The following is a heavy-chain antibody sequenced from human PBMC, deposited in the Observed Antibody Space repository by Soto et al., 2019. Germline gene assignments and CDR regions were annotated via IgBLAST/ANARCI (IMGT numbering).Heavy chain of an antibody. Sequence: VGSLRLSCAASGFTFSSYAMSWVRQAPGKGLEWVSAISGSGGSIYYADSVKGRFTISRDNSKSTLFLQMNSLRAEDTSVYYCAKEGGLSGSYYISSSYYFDYWGQGTLVTVSS. V-gene: IGHV3-23*01. CDR2: ISGSGGSI. D-gene: IGHD1-26*01. CDR1: GFTFSSYA. J-gene: IGHJ4*02. CDR3: AKEGGLSGSYYISSSYYFDY.